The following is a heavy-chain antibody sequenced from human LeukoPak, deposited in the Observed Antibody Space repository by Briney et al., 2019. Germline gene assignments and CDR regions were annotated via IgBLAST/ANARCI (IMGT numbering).Heavy chain of an antibody. J-gene: IGHJ4*02. V-gene: IGHV1-46*01. CDR2: INPSGGST. CDR3: ARDGYYYYGSGLVDY. D-gene: IGHD3-10*01. Sequence: ASVKVSCKASGYTFTSYYMHWVRQAPGQGLEWMGIINPSGGSTSYAQKFQGRVTMTRDTSTSTVYMELSSLRSEDTAVYYSARDGYYYYGSGLVDYWGQGTLVTVSS. CDR1: GYTFTSYY.